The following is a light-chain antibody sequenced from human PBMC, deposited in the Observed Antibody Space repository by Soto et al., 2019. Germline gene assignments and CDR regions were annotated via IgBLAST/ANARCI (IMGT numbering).Light chain of an antibody. CDR1: QGISSY. V-gene: IGKV1-8*01. CDR2: AAS. J-gene: IGKJ1*01. CDR3: QQYYSYPRT. Sequence: AILMTQSPSSLSASPGDRVTITCRASQGISSYLAWYQQKPGKAPKLLIYAASTLQSGVPSRFSGSGSGTDFTLTISGLQSEDFATYYCQQYYSYPRTFGQGAKVDIK.